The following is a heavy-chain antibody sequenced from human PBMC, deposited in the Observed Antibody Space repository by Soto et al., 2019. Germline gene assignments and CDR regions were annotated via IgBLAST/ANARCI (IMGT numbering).Heavy chain of an antibody. Sequence: SVKVSCKASGGTFSSYTISWVRQAPGQGLEWMGRIIPILGIANYAQKSQGRVTITADKSTSTAYMELSSLRSEDTAVYYCAVISYSAAEQYYYYYMDVWGKGTTVTVSS. CDR1: GGTFSSYT. CDR3: AVISYSAAEQYYYYYMDV. V-gene: IGHV1-69*02. D-gene: IGHD3-16*02. J-gene: IGHJ6*03. CDR2: IIPILGIA.